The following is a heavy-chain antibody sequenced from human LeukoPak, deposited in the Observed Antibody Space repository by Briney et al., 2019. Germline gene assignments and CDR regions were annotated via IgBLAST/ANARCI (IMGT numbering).Heavy chain of an antibody. CDR3: ARAPSEGSIAARVLFDP. Sequence: SETLSLTCTVSGGSISSSSYYWGWIRQPPGKGLEWIGSIYYSGSTYYNPSLKSRVTISVDTSKNQFSLKLSSVTAADTAVYYCARAPSEGSIAARVLFDPGGQGTLVTVSS. V-gene: IGHV4-39*07. CDR2: IYYSGST. D-gene: IGHD6-6*01. J-gene: IGHJ5*02. CDR1: GGSISSSSYY.